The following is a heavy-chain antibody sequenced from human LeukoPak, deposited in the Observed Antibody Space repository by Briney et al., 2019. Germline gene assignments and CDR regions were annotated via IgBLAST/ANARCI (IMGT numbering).Heavy chain of an antibody. CDR1: GFTFSNYG. D-gene: IGHD2-21*01. J-gene: IGHJ4*02. V-gene: IGHV3-33*01. Sequence: GGSLRLSCAASGFTFSNYGMHWVRQAPGKGLEWVALIWYDGSNKYSADSVKGRFTISRDNSKNTLYLQMNSLRAEDTAVYYCARGVMAARLYYFDYWGRGILVTVSS. CDR3: ARGVMAARLYYFDY. CDR2: IWYDGSNK.